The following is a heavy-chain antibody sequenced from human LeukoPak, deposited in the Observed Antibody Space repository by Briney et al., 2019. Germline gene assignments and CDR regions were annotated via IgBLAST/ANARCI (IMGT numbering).Heavy chain of an antibody. CDR3: AKGSYYYDSSGSAPADY. V-gene: IGHV3-43D*03. CDR2: ISWDGGST. D-gene: IGHD3-22*01. Sequence: GGSLRLSCAASGFTFDYYAMHWVRQAPGKGLEWVSLISWDGGSTYYADSVKGRFTISRDNGKNSLYLQMNSLRAEDTALYYCAKGSYYYDSSGSAPADYWGQGTLVTVSS. J-gene: IGHJ4*02. CDR1: GFTFDYYA.